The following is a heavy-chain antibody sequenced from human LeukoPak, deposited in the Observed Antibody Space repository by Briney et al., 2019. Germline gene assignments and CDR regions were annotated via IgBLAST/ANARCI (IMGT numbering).Heavy chain of an antibody. V-gene: IGHV3-21*01. Sequence: PGGSLRLSCAASGFTFSSYSMNWVRQAPGKGLEWVSSISSSSSYIYYADSVKGRFTISRDNAKNSLYLQMNSLRAEDTAVYYCASWFGTRYYYYYMDVWGKGTTVTVSS. CDR1: GFTFSSYS. CDR3: ASWFGTRYYYYYMDV. D-gene: IGHD3-10*01. J-gene: IGHJ6*03. CDR2: ISSSSSYI.